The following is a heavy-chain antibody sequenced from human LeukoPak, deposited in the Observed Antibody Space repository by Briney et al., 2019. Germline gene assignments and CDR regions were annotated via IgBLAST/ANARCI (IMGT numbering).Heavy chain of an antibody. Sequence: SETLSLTCTVSGGSISSYYWSWIRQPPGKGLEWIGDIYYSGSTTYNPSLKSRVTISVDTSKNQFSLKLSSVTAAATAVYYCARGHCSGGSCFSAWFDPWGQGTLVTVSS. D-gene: IGHD2-15*01. CDR3: ARGHCSGGSCFSAWFDP. CDR2: IYYSGST. CDR1: GGSISSYY. J-gene: IGHJ5*02. V-gene: IGHV4-59*01.